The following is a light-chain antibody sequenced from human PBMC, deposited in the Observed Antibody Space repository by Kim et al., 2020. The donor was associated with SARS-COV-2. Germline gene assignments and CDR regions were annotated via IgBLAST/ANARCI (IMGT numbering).Light chain of an antibody. CDR1: SREVGGYNY. CDR3: SSYAGSNNLV. CDR2: EVS. J-gene: IGLJ2*01. V-gene: IGLV2-8*01. Sequence: GQSVTTACTGTSREVGGYNYVSWYQRHPGKAPKIMIYEVSKRPSGGPDRFSGSKAGNTASLTVSGVQGEDEADYYCSSYAGSNNLVFGGGTQLTVL.